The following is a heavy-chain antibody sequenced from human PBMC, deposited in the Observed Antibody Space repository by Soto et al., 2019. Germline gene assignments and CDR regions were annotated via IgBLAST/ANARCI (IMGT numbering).Heavy chain of an antibody. D-gene: IGHD3-9*01. CDR1: GSIFSGSE. J-gene: IGHJ4*02. CDR3: ILYNILAGYRFAY. V-gene: IGHV3-73*01. Sequence: EVQLVESGGTLVPPGGSLKLSCEVSGSIFSGSEMHWVRQASGKGLEWVGRIGSRLNNYATVYAASMRGRFTISRDDSKNTAYLQMNSLKTEDTAMYYCILYNILAGYRFAYWGRGSLVTVSS. CDR2: IGSRLNNYAT.